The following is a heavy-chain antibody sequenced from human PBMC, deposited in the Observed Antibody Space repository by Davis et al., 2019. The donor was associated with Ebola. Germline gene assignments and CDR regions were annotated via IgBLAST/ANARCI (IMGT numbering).Heavy chain of an antibody. CDR3: ARAVTMVLPSGWFDP. CDR1: GYTFTRYG. J-gene: IGHJ5*02. Sequence: AASVKVSCKASGYTFTRYGISWVRQAPGQGLEWMGWISAYNGNTNYAQNLQRRVTITTDTSTSTAYMEVRSLRYDDTAVYYCARAVTMVLPSGWFDPWGQGTLVTVSS. CDR2: ISAYNGNT. D-gene: IGHD3-10*01. V-gene: IGHV1-18*01.